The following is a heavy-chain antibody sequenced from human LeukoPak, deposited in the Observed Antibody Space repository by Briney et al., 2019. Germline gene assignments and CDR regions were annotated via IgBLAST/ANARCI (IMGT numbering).Heavy chain of an antibody. J-gene: IGHJ4*02. CDR1: GFTVITND. CDR3: ARGVEPLAANTLAY. V-gene: IGHV3-53*01. CDR2: LYSDGNT. D-gene: IGHD1-14*01. Sequence: GGSLRLSCAASGFTVITNDMTWVRHAPGKGLEWVSVLYSDGNTKYADSVQGRFTISRDKSKNTLYLEMNSLSPDDTAVYYCARGVEPLAANTLAYWGQGTLVTVSS.